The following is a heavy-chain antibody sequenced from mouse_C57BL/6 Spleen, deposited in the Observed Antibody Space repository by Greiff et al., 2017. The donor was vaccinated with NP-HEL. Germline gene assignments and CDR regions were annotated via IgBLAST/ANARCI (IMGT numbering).Heavy chain of an antibody. CDR3: ARGGLLLRSRGDMDD. CDR2: IDPSDSET. J-gene: IGHJ4*01. V-gene: IGHV1-52*01. CDR1: GYTFTSYW. D-gene: IGHD1-1*01. Sequence: QVQLQQPGAELVRPGSSVKLSCKASGYTFTSYWMHWVKQRPIQGLEWIGNIDPSDSETHYNQKFKDKATLTVDKSSSTAYMQLSSLTSEDSAVYYCARGGLLLRSRGDMDDWGQGTSVTVSS.